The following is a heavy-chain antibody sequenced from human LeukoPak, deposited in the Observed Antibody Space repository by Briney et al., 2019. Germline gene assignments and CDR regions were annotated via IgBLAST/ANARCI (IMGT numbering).Heavy chain of an antibody. CDR1: GFSFSTYA. V-gene: IGHV3-23*01. CDR3: AKSLYGGCDY. CDR2: VNGNGGST. D-gene: IGHD3-16*02. J-gene: IGHJ4*02. Sequence: GGSLRLSCTASGFSFSTYAMSWVRQAPGKGLEWVSGVNGNGGSTSYADSVKGRFTIFRDNSKNTVYLQMNSLRVEDTAVYYCAKSLYGGCDYWGQGTVVTVSS.